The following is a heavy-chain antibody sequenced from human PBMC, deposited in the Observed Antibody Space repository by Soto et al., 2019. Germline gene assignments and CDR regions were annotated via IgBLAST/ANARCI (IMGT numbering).Heavy chain of an antibody. CDR1: GVAFSNYT. V-gene: IGHV1-69*08. CDR2: VIPLLDAS. CDR3: ASGKSQMTQDRMGFYYYMDV. Sequence: QVQLVQSGAEVKQPGSSVRISCTASGVAFSNYTFTWVRRAPGQGLEWMGRVIPLLDASNYAEKFQDRVTITADRSTSTAYMELSGLKSEDSAIYYCASGKSQMTQDRMGFYYYMDVWGKGTTVTVSS. J-gene: IGHJ6*03. D-gene: IGHD2-15*01.